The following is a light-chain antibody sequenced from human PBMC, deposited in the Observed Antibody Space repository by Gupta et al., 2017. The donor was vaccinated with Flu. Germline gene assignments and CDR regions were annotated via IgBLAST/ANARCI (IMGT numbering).Light chain of an antibody. Sequence: ATLLFSPGERATLSCRASQSIISSYLAWYQQKPGQAPRLLIYAASSMATCIPDRFSGSGSGTDFSLTISRLEPEDFAVYYCQHYGSSPYTFGQGTKLHIK. V-gene: IGKV3-20*01. CDR1: QSIISSY. CDR2: AAS. CDR3: QHYGSSPYT. J-gene: IGKJ2*01.